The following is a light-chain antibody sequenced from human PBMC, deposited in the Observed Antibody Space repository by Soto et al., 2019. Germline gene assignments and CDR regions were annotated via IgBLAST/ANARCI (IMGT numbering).Light chain of an antibody. CDR3: QQYASSPLT. Sequence: EIVLTQSPGTLSVSPGERVALSCRASQSVGRNFLAWYQHKPGQAPRLLIHGASTRATGIPDRFSGSGSGTDFTLTISRLEPEDLAVFYCQQYASSPLTFGGGTKVETK. J-gene: IGKJ4*01. CDR1: QSVGRNF. CDR2: GAS. V-gene: IGKV3-20*01.